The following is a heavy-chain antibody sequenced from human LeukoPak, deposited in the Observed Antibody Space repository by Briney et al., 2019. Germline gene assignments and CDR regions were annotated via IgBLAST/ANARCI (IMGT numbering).Heavy chain of an antibody. V-gene: IGHV3-30-3*01. J-gene: IGHJ4*02. CDR1: GFTFSSYT. D-gene: IGHD3-3*01. CDR2: ILYDGSNK. CDR3: ARGSPNYDFWSGDFDWLLSGPDY. Sequence: GGSLRLSCAASGFTFSSYTMHWVRQTPGKGLEWVAVILYDGSNKYYAHSVKCRFTISRDNYQNTLYLQMNSLRAEDTAVYYCARGSPNYDFWSGDFDWLLSGPDYWGQGTLVTVSS.